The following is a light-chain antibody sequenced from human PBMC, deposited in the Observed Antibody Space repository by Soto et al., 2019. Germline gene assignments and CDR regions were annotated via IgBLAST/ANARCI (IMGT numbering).Light chain of an antibody. J-gene: IGKJ4*01. V-gene: IGKV3-15*01. Sequence: EIVMTQSPATLSVSPGERATLSCRASQSIGSNLAWYLQKPGQAPTLLIYAASTRATGFPARFSGSGSGTEFTLSISTLQSEDFAISYCQQYDTWPLTFGGGNKVEI. CDR3: QQYDTWPLT. CDR2: AAS. CDR1: QSIGSN.